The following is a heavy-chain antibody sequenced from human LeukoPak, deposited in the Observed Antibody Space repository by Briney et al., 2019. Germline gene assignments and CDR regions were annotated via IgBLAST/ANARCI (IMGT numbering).Heavy chain of an antibody. Sequence: GSSVKVSCKASGGTFSSYAISWVRQAPGQGLEWMGGIIPIFGTANYAQKFQGRVTITADKSTSTAYMELSSLRSEDTAVYYCASEYYYGSGSYSVMDVWGKGTTVTVSS. CDR1: GGTFSSYA. J-gene: IGHJ6*04. CDR2: IIPIFGTA. V-gene: IGHV1-69*06. CDR3: ASEYYYGSGSYSVMDV. D-gene: IGHD3-10*01.